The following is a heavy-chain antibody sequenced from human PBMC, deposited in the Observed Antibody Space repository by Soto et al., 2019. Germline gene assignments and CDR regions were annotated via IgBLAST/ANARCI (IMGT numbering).Heavy chain of an antibody. J-gene: IGHJ4*01. Sequence: QVQLVQSGPEVTMPGASVKVSCKTSGNTNTAYDLAWLRRAPGQKPKLLRWVRTANTNTNNAEKYQGRVTMTSDRSTSTTYMELRSQRSGDTAVYYCARELNTDPTAYYSFAYWGHGALVTVSS. D-gene: IGHD3-9*01. CDR2: VRTANTNT. CDR3: ARELNTDPTAYYSFAY. V-gene: IGHV1-18*01. CDR1: GNTNTAYD.